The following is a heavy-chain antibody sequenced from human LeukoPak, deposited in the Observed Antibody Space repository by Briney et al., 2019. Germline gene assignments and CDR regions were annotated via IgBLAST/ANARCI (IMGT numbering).Heavy chain of an antibody. Sequence: ASVKVSCKASGYTFTSYDINWVRQAPGQELEWMGWMNPHSDNTACAQKFQGRVTMTKNTSISTAYMELSSLRSDDTAVYYCTRRANGRRYNWFDTWGQGTLVTVSS. V-gene: IGHV1-8*01. J-gene: IGHJ5*02. CDR1: GYTFTSYD. CDR3: TRRANGRRYNWFDT. CDR2: MNPHSDNT. D-gene: IGHD2-8*01.